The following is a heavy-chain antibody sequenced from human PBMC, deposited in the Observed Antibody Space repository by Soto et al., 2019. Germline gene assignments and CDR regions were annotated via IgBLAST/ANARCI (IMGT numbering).Heavy chain of an antibody. CDR3: ARGPIAADVAYFDY. CDR1: GGSFSGYY. Sequence: QVQLQQWGAGLLKPSETLSLTCAVYGGSFSGYYWSWIRQPPGKGLEWVGEINHSGSTNYNPSLKSRVTIPVDPSKNQSSLMLSSVTGADTAVYYCARGPIAADVAYFDYCGQGTLVTVSS. J-gene: IGHJ4*02. D-gene: IGHD6-25*01. V-gene: IGHV4-34*01. CDR2: INHSGST.